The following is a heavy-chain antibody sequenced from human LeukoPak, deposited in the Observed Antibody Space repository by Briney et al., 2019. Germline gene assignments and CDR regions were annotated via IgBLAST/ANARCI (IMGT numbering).Heavy chain of an antibody. CDR1: GYTFTGYY. D-gene: IGHD4-17*01. CDR3: ARGVYYGDFDFDY. Sequence: ASVKVSCKASGYTFTGYYMHWVRQAPGQGLEWMGRINPDSGGTNYAEKFQGRVTMTRDTSISTAYMELSRLRSDATAVYYCARGVYYGDFDFDYWGQGTLVTVSS. CDR2: INPDSGGT. V-gene: IGHV1-2*06. J-gene: IGHJ4*02.